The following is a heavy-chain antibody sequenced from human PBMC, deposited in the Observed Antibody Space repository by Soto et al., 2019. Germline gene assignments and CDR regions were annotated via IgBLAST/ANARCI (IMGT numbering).Heavy chain of an antibody. J-gene: IGHJ6*02. CDR1: GFTFSSYW. Sequence: VGSLRLSCAASGFTFSSYWMSWVRQAPGKGLEWVANIKQDGSEKYYVDSVKGRFTISRDNAKNSLYLQMNSLRAEDTAVYYCAREGSSYYYYYYGMDVWGQGTTVTVSS. V-gene: IGHV3-7*01. CDR2: IKQDGSEK. CDR3: AREGSSYYYYYYGMDV. D-gene: IGHD6-13*01.